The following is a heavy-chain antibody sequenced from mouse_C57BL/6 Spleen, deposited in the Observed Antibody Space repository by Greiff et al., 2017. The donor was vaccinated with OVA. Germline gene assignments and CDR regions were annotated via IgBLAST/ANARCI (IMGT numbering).Heavy chain of an antibody. CDR1: GYTFTSYW. V-gene: IGHV1-64*01. D-gene: IGHD1-1*01. CDR3: ARSRDYYYYFDY. J-gene: IGHJ2*01. Sequence: VQLQQPGAELVKPGASVKLSCKASGYTFTSYWMHWVKQRPGQGLEWIGMIHPNSGSTNYNEKFKSKATLTVDKSSSTAYMQLSSLTSEDSAVYYCARSRDYYYYFDYWGQGTTLTVSS. CDR2: IHPNSGST.